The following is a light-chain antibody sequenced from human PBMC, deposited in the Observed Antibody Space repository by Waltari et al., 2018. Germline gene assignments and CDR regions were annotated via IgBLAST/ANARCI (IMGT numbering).Light chain of an antibody. CDR2: EVN. V-gene: IGLV2-23*02. CDR3: CSYTGSSWI. J-gene: IGLJ2*01. CDR1: SREVGYYTL. Sequence: QSALTRPASWSGSPGQSIPISCTGTSREVGYYTLVSGYQQHQGKAPNLIIYEVNKWPSGLSNRFSGSKSGNTATLTISGLQTEDESDYYCCSYTGSSWIFGGGTKLTVL.